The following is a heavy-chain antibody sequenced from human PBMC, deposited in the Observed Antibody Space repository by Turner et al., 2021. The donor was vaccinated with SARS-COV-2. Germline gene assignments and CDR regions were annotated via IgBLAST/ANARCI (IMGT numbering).Heavy chain of an antibody. CDR1: GITSTSYS. CDR3: AKGGWGAFDY. CDR2: ISGSGVTT. D-gene: IGHD3-16*01. V-gene: IGHV3-23*01. J-gene: IGHJ4*02. Sequence: EVQLLESGGGLVQPGGSLRLSCAASGITSTSYSRSWVRQAPGKGLEWVSSISGSGVTTYYADSVKGRFTISRDSFNNMVYLQMNSLRADDMAVYYCAKGGWGAFDYWGQGILVIVSS.